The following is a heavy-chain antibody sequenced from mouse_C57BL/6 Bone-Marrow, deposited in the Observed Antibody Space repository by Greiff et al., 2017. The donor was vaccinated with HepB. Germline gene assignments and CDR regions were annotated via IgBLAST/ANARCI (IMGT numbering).Heavy chain of an antibody. CDR2: IHPSDSDT. J-gene: IGHJ3*01. CDR3: AIHRNSAWFAY. CDR1: GYTFTSYW. D-gene: IGHD2-14*01. Sequence: QVHVKQPGAELVKPGASVKVSCKASGYTFTSYWMHWVKQRPGQGLEWIGRIHPSDSDTNYNQKFKGKATLTVDKSSSTAYMQLSSLTSEDSAVYYCAIHRNSAWFAYWGQGTLVTVSA. V-gene: IGHV1-74*01.